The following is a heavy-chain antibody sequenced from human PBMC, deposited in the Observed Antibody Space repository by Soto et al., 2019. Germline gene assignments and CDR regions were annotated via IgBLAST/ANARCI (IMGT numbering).Heavy chain of an antibody. CDR1: GFTFTSSS. CDR3: AADEFLEWLDTPYYYYYGMDV. Sequence: SVKVSCKASGFTFTSSSVQWVPQARGQRLEWIGWIVVGSGNTNYAQKFQERVTITRDMSTSTAYMELSSLRSEDTAVYYCAADEFLEWLDTPYYYYYGMDVWGQGTTVTVSS. J-gene: IGHJ6*02. CDR2: IVVGSGNT. V-gene: IGHV1-58*01. D-gene: IGHD3-3*01.